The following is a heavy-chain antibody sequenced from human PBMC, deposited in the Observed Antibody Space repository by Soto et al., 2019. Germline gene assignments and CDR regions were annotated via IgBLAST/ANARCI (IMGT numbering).Heavy chain of an antibody. CDR2: TYYRSKWYN. V-gene: IGHV6-1*01. CDR3: ARGSGSLGRGYYFDY. CDR1: GDSVSSNSAA. J-gene: IGHJ4*02. D-gene: IGHD3-10*01. Sequence: SQTLSLTCAISGDSVSSNSAAWNWIRQSPSRGLEWLGRTYYRSKWYNDYAVSVKSRITINPDTSKNQFSLQLISVTPDDTAVYYCARGSGSLGRGYYFDYWGQGTLVTVS.